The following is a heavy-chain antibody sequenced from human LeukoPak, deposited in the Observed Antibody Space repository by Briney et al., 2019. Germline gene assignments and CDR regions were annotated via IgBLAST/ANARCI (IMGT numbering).Heavy chain of an antibody. D-gene: IGHD6-19*01. CDR2: TRNKANSYTT. Sequence: SGGSLRLSCAASGFTFSDHYMDGVRQAPGKGLEWVGRTRNKANSYTTEYAASVKGRFTISRDDSKNSLYLQMNSLRAEDTAVYYCATNPTWIAVAARSDYWGQGTLVTVSS. J-gene: IGHJ4*02. CDR1: GFTFSDHY. V-gene: IGHV3-72*01. CDR3: ATNPTWIAVAARSDY.